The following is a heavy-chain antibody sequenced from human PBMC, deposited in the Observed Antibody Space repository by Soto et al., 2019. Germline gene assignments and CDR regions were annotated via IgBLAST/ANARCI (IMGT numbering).Heavy chain of an antibody. CDR3: ARAGGTTVAGLWHFDS. CDR2: IWYDGTQK. V-gene: IGHV3-33*01. CDR1: GFTFNTYS. J-gene: IGHJ4*02. Sequence: QVQLEESGGGVVQPGRSLRLSCEASGFTFNTYSMHWVRQPPGKGLEWLAAIWYDGTQKYYADSVKGRFIISRDNSKKTLYLEMKSLRAEDTAVYYCARAGGTTVAGLWHFDSWGQGTLGTVSS. D-gene: IGHD4-17*01.